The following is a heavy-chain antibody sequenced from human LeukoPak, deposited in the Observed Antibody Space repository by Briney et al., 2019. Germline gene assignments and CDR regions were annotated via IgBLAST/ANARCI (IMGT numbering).Heavy chain of an antibody. Sequence: GSLLLSCAASGFTFSDYYMSWIRQAPGKGLEGISYAGSSGSPMNYADSVKGRFTISKDNAKNSLYLQMNSLRAEDTAMYYCARTGFDLWSGYYGARYFFDYWGQGTLVTVSS. CDR1: GFTFSDYY. CDR2: AGSSGSPM. J-gene: IGHJ4*02. D-gene: IGHD3-3*01. CDR3: ARTGFDLWSGYYGARYFFDY. V-gene: IGHV3-11*01.